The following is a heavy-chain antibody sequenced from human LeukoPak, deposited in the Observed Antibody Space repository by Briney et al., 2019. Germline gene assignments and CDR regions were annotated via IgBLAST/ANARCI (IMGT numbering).Heavy chain of an antibody. CDR1: GFTFSSYG. V-gene: IGHV3-48*01. D-gene: IGHD2-21*02. J-gene: IGHJ4*02. CDR2: ISSGSSTI. CDR3: AREAYCGGDCYSFDY. Sequence: GGSLRLSCAASGFTFSSYGMHWVRQAPGKGLEWVSYISSGSSTIYYADSVKGRFTISRDNAKNSLYLQMNSLRAEDTAVYYCAREAYCGGDCYSFDYWGQGTLVTVSS.